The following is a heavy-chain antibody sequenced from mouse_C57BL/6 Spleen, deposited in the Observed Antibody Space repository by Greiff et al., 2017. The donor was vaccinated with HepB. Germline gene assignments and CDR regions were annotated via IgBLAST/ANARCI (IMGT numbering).Heavy chain of an antibody. CDR2: INPNNGGT. J-gene: IGHJ3*01. Sequence: EVQLQQSGPELVKPGASVKIPCKASGYTFTDYNMDWVKQSHGKSLEWIGDINPNNGGTIYNQKFKGKATLTVDKSSSTAYMELRSLTSEDTAVYYCARKGAIYYDYDPFAYWGQGTLVTVSA. CDR3: ARKGAIYYDYDPFAY. V-gene: IGHV1-18*01. CDR1: GYTFTDYN. D-gene: IGHD2-4*01.